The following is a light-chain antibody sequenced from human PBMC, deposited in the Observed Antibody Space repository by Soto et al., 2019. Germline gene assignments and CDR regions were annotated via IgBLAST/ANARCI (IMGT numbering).Light chain of an antibody. J-gene: IGKJ2*01. CDR1: QSVSSSY. V-gene: IGKV3-20*01. CDR2: GAS. CDR3: QQYGSSPRYT. Sequence: EIVLTQSPGTLSLSPGERATLSCRASQSVSSSYLAWYQQKPGQAPRLLIYGASSRATGIPDRFSGSGSGKDFTLTISRLEPEDFAVYYCQQYGSSPRYTFGQGTKLDIK.